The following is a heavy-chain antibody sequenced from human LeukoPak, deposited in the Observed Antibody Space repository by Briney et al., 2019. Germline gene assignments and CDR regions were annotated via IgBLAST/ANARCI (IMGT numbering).Heavy chain of an antibody. CDR2: IYYSGST. D-gene: IGHD3-10*01. CDR1: GGSISSYY. V-gene: IGHV4-59*01. Sequence: SETLSLTCTVSGGSISSYYWSWIRQPPGKGLEWIGYIYYSGSTNYNPSLKSRVTISVDTSKNQSSLKLSSVTAADTAVYYCARGVPTYYYGSGSYFIGVYFDYWGQGTLVTVSS. J-gene: IGHJ4*02. CDR3: ARGVPTYYYGSGSYFIGVYFDY.